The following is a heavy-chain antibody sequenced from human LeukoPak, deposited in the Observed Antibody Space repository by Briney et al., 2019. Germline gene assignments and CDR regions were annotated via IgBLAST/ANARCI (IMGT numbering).Heavy chain of an antibody. CDR2: ISSSSSYI. CDR1: GFTFSSYS. J-gene: IGHJ3*02. D-gene: IGHD3-22*01. CDR3: ARAAAGDYDSSGYWEEGAFDI. Sequence: GGSLRLSCAASGFTFSSYSMNWARQAPGKGLEWVSSISSSSSYIYYADSVKGRFTISRDNAKNSLYLQMNSLRAEDTAVYYCARAAAGDYDSSGYWEEGAFDIWGQGTMVTVSS. V-gene: IGHV3-21*04.